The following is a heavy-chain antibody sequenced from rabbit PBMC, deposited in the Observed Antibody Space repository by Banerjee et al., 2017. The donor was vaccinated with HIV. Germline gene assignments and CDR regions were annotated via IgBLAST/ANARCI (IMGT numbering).Heavy chain of an antibody. CDR2: IYTGSSGIT. Sequence: QEQLEESGGDLVKPEGSLTLTCTASGFTISHNYWICWVRQAPGKGLEWIACIYTGSSGITDYASWAKGRFTISRTSSTTATLQMTSLTAADTATYFCVRTWNLWGPGTLVTVS. CDR1: GFTISHNYW. V-gene: IGHV1S45*01. CDR3: VRTWNL. J-gene: IGHJ4*01.